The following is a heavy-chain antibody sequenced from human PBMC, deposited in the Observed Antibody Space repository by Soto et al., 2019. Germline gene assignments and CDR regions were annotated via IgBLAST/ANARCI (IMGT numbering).Heavy chain of an antibody. D-gene: IGHD3-22*01. CDR3: AREDDSSGPEGFDY. CDR1: GYTFTSHG. V-gene: IGHV1-18*01. Sequence: ASVKVSCKASGYTFTSHGISWVRQAPGQGLEWMGWISAYNGNTNYAQKLQGRVTMTTDTSTSTAYMELRSLRSDDTAVYYCAREDDSSGPEGFDYWGQGTLVTVSS. J-gene: IGHJ4*02. CDR2: ISAYNGNT.